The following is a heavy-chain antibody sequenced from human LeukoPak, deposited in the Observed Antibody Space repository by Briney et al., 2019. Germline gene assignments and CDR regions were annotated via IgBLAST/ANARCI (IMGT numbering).Heavy chain of an antibody. CDR1: GFTFSSYA. D-gene: IGHD1-1*01. J-gene: IGHJ4*02. CDR3: ARAPRTGATHFDY. V-gene: IGHV3-23*01. Sequence: GGSLRLSCAASGFTFSSYAMSWVRQAPGKGLEWVSAISLGGVNTYYADSVKGRFTVSRVNSKNTLYLQMNSLRAEDTAVYYCARAPRTGATHFDYWGQGTLVTVSS. CDR2: ISLGGVNT.